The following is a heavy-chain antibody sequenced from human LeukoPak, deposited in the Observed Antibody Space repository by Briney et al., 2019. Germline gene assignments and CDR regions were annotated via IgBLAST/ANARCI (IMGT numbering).Heavy chain of an antibody. CDR1: GYDFTKYA. Sequence: GASVKVSCKASGYDFTKYAVQWVRQAPGQRLEWMGWISAYNGNTNYAQKLQGRVTMTTDTSTSPAYMELRSLRSDDTAVYYCARGVVGAFVYAFDIWGRGTMVTVSS. J-gene: IGHJ3*02. CDR3: ARGVVGAFVYAFDI. CDR2: ISAYNGNT. V-gene: IGHV1-18*01. D-gene: IGHD1-26*01.